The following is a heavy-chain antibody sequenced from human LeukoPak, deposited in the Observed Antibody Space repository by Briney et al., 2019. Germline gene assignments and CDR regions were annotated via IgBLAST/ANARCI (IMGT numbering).Heavy chain of an antibody. CDR3: ARGLDYYDSSGPFRAFDI. CDR1: GGSISSYY. J-gene: IGHJ3*02. CDR2: IYYSGST. V-gene: IGHV4-59*01. Sequence: PSETLSLTCTVSGGSISSYYWSWIRQPPGKGLEWIGYIYYSGSTNYNPSLKSRVTISVDTSKNQFSLKLSSVTAAVTAVYYCARGLDYYDSSGPFRAFDIWGQGTMVIVSS. D-gene: IGHD3-22*01.